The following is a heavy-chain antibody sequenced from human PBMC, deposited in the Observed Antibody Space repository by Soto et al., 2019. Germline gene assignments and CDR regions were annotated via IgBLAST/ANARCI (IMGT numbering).Heavy chain of an antibody. CDR2: ISYDGSNK. D-gene: IGHD5-12*01. CDR3: ARDYYRFNSGYGFSMDV. CDR1: GFTFSSYA. Sequence: QVQLVESGGGVVQPGRSLSLSCAASGFTFSSYAMHWVRQAPGKGLEWVAVISYDGSNKYYADSVKGRFTISRDNSKNTLYLQMNSLRDEDTAVYYCARDYYRFNSGYGFSMDVWGQGTTVTVSS. V-gene: IGHV3-30-3*01. J-gene: IGHJ6*02.